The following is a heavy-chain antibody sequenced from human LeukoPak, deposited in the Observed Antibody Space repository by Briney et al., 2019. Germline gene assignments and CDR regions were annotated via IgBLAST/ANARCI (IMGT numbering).Heavy chain of an antibody. CDR2: IYYSGST. CDR3: ARQNYGSGSYYFY. Sequence: SETLSLTCTVSGGSISSYYWSWIRQPPGKGLEWIGYIYYSGSTNYNPSLKSRVTISVDTSKNQFSLKLSSVTAADTAVYYCARQNYGSGSYYFYWGQGTLVTVSS. D-gene: IGHD3-10*01. V-gene: IGHV4-59*08. CDR1: GGSISSYY. J-gene: IGHJ4*02.